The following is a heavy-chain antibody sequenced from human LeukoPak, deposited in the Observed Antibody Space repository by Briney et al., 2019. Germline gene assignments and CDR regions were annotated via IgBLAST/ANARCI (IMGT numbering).Heavy chain of an antibody. D-gene: IGHD1-14*01. CDR3: ARDRAPFHETSFDY. CDR2: INPNSGGT. V-gene: IGHV1-2*02. J-gene: IGHJ4*02. CDR1: GYTFTGYY. Sequence: ASVKVSCKASGYTFTGYYIHWVRQAPGQGLEWMGWINPNSGGTNYAQRFQGRVTMTRDTSITTAYMELSRLRSDDTAVYYCARDRAPFHETSFDYWGQGTLVTVSS.